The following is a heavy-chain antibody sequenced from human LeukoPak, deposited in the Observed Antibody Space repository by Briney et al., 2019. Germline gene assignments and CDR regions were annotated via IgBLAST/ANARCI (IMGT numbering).Heavy chain of an antibody. Sequence: GGSLRLSCAASGFTFSGYGMLWVRQAPGRGLEWVTFIQYDGNNKYYADSVKGRFTISRDNSKGTLFLQMNSLRPEDTAVYYCAKVPGYSSGNRYFDYWGQGTLVTVSS. D-gene: IGHD6-19*01. CDR1: GFTFSGYG. V-gene: IGHV3-30*02. CDR3: AKVPGYSSGNRYFDY. J-gene: IGHJ4*02. CDR2: IQYDGNNK.